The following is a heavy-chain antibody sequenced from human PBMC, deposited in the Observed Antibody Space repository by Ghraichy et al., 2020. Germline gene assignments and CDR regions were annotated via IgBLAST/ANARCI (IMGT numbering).Heavy chain of an antibody. J-gene: IGHJ4*02. CDR1: GFTFSSYA. D-gene: IGHD5-12*01. CDR2: ISGSGGST. V-gene: IGHV3-23*01. CDR3: AKDAGRDIVATTPVGDLNY. Sequence: GGSLRLSCAASGFTFSSYAMSWVRQAPGKGLEWVSAISGSGGSTYYADSVKGRFTISRDNSKNTLYLQMNSLRAEDTAVYYCAKDAGRDIVATTPVGDLNYWGQGTLVTVSS.